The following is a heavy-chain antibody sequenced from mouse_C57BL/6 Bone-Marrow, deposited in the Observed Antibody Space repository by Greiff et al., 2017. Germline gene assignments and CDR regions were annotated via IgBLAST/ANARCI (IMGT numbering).Heavy chain of an antibody. Sequence: QVLLQQSGAELARPGASVKLSCKASGYTFTSYGISWVKQRTGQGLEWIGEIYPRSGNPYYNEKFKGKATLTADKSSSTAYMELRSLTSEDSAVYFWARLWFRNYFDYWGQGTTLTVAS. J-gene: IGHJ2*01. D-gene: IGHD2-2*01. V-gene: IGHV1-81*01. CDR1: GYTFTSYG. CDR2: IYPRSGNP. CDR3: ARLWFRNYFDY.